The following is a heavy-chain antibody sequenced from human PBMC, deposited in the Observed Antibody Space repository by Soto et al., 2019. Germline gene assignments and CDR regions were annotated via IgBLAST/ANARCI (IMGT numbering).Heavy chain of an antibody. J-gene: IGHJ4*02. Sequence: EVQLVESGGGLVQPGGSLRLSCAASGFTFSRYWMSWVRQAPGKGLEWVANIKQDGSEKYYVDSVKGRFTISRDNAKNSLYLQMNSLRAEDTAVYYCARVGSSPYYFDYWGQGTLVTVSS. CDR2: IKQDGSEK. CDR3: ARVGSSPYYFDY. V-gene: IGHV3-7*04. D-gene: IGHD6-13*01. CDR1: GFTFSRYW.